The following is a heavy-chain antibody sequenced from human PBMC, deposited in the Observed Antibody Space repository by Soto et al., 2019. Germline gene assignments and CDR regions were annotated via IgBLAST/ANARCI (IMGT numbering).Heavy chain of an antibody. J-gene: IGHJ6*03. CDR2: ISWNSGSV. V-gene: IGHV3-9*01. Sequence: GGSLRLSCAASGFTFDDYAMHWVRQTPGKGLEWVSGISWNSGSVDYGDSVKGRFTISRDNAKNSLYLQMNSLRTEDTALYYCAKGRTINYYYYMDVWGKGTTVTVSS. CDR1: GFTFDDYA. CDR3: AKGRTINYYYYMDV.